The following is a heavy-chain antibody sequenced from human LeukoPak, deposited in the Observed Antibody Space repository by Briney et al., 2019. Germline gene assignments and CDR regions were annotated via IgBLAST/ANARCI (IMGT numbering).Heavy chain of an antibody. CDR3: AKEKRPRITIFGVITTNWFDP. CDR1: GFTFSSYA. J-gene: IGHJ5*02. CDR2: ISSSGANT. Sequence: PGGSLRLSCAASGFTFSSYAMNWVRQAPGKGLEWVSAISSSGANTDYADSVKGRFTISRDNSNNTLYLHMNSLRAEDTAAYYCAKEKRPRITIFGVITTNWFDPWGQGTLVTVSS. V-gene: IGHV3-23*01. D-gene: IGHD3-3*01.